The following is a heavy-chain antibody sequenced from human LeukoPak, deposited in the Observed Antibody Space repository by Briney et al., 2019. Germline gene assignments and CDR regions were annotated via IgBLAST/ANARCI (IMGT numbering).Heavy chain of an antibody. V-gene: IGHV5-51*01. CDR3: ARPLQGIVGATGFDY. CDR2: IYPNDSDT. J-gene: IGHJ4*02. D-gene: IGHD1-26*01. CDR1: EYSFATYW. Sequence: GESLKISCQGSEYSFATYWIAWLRQMPGKGLEWMGIIYPNDSDTRYKPSFQGQVTISANKSIKTAYLQWSSLKASDTAMYYCARPLQGIVGATGFDYWGQGTLVTVSS.